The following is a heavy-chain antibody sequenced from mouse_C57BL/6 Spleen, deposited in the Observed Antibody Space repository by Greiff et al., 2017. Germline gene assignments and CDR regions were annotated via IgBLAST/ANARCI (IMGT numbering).Heavy chain of an antibody. Sequence: EVKLMESGGGLVQPGGSMKLSCAASGFTFSDAWMDWVRQSPEKGLEWVAEIRNKANNHATYYAESVKGRFTISRDDSKSSVYLQMHSFRAEDTGFSYCTRSYVPGLAWFAYWGQGTLVTVSA. CDR2: IRNKANNHAT. CDR3: TRSYVPGLAWFAY. V-gene: IGHV6-6*01. J-gene: IGHJ3*01. CDR1: GFTFSDAW. D-gene: IGHD2-12*01.